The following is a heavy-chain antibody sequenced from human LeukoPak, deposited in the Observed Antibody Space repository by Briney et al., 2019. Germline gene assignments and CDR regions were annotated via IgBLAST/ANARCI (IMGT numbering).Heavy chain of an antibody. J-gene: IGHJ4*02. CDR3: ARDVVAAAGTWDY. Sequence: PSETLSLTCAVYGGSFSGYYWSWIRQPPGKGLEWIGEIDHSGSTNYNPSLKSRVTISVDTSKNQFSLKLSSVTAADTAVYYCARDVVAAAGTWDYWGQGTLVTVSS. CDR2: IDHSGST. CDR1: GGSFSGYY. V-gene: IGHV4-34*01. D-gene: IGHD6-13*01.